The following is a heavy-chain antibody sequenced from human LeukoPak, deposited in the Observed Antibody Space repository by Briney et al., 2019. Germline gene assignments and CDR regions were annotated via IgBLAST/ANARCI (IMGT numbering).Heavy chain of an antibody. D-gene: IGHD3-3*01. CDR1: GYTFTSYG. Sequence: ASVKVSCKASGYTFTSYGISWVRQAPGQGLGWMGWISANNGNTNYAQKLQGRVTMTTDTSTSTAYMELRSLRSDDTAVYYCARVTGDFWSGYPWYYYGMDVWGQGTTVTVSS. J-gene: IGHJ6*02. CDR3: ARVTGDFWSGYPWYYYGMDV. V-gene: IGHV1-18*01. CDR2: ISANNGNT.